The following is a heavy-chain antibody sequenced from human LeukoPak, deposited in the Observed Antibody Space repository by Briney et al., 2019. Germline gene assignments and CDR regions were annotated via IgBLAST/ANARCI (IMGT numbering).Heavy chain of an antibody. J-gene: IGHJ6*02. CDR2: IYYPEST. CDR1: GGSFSGYY. Sequence: PSETLSLTCAVYGGSFSGYYWSWIRQPPGKGLEWIGSIYYPESTHYNPSLESRVTISVDTSKYQVSLTLSSVTATDTAVYYCVRHVSSGWDYYNGLDVWGQGTTVTVSS. D-gene: IGHD6-19*01. V-gene: IGHV4-34*01. CDR3: VRHVSSGWDYYNGLDV.